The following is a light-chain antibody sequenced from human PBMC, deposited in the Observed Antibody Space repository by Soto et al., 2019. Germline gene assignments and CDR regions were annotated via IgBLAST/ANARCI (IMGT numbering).Light chain of an antibody. CDR1: SSDVGGYNS. Sequence: QSALTQPPSASGSPGQSVTISCTGTSSDVGGYNSVSWYQQHPGKAPKLMIYKVNKRPSGVPDRFSGSKSGNTASLTVSGLQAEDEADYYCSSYAGFNTLFGGGTKLTVL. CDR3: SSYAGFNTL. J-gene: IGLJ2*01. V-gene: IGLV2-8*01. CDR2: KVN.